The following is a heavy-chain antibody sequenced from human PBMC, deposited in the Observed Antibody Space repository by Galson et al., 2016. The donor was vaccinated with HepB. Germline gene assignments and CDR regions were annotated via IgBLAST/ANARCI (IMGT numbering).Heavy chain of an antibody. J-gene: IGHJ4*02. D-gene: IGHD3-9*01. CDR3: TRYYDILTGYYASDY. V-gene: IGHV3-74*01. CDR1: GFTFSSYW. Sequence: SLRLSCAASGFTFSSYWMQWVRQAPGKGLVWVSRIHSDGSTISYADSVKGRFTISRDNAKNTLYLQMNSPRAEDTAVYYCTRYYDILTGYYASDYWVQGTLVTVSS. CDR2: IHSDGSTI.